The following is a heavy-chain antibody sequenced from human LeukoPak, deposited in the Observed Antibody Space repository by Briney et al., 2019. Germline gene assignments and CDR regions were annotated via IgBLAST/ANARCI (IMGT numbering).Heavy chain of an antibody. J-gene: IGHJ3*02. D-gene: IGHD5-18*01. CDR1: GFTFSSYS. CDR3: AREGHTAMVEAFDI. V-gene: IGHV3-21*01. Sequence: PGGSLRLSCAASGFTFSSYSMNWVRQAPGKGLEWVSSIGSSSSSIYYADSVKGRFTISRDNAKNSLYLQMNSLRAGDTAVYYCAREGHTAMVEAFDIWGQGTMVTVSS. CDR2: IGSSSSSI.